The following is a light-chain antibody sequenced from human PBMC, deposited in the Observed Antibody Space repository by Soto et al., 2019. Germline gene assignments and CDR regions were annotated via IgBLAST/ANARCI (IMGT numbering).Light chain of an antibody. V-gene: IGLV1-47*01. CDR3: AAWDDTVNGLV. CDR1: SANIGSNY. J-gene: IGLJ2*01. CDR2: RAD. Sequence: QPVLPHSPSASGTPGQRVTISCSGSSANIGSNYVYWYQQFPGTAPRLLIYRADQRPSGVPDRFSGSKSGTSASLAIRGLRSEDEAAYYCAAWDDTVNGLVFGGGTKVTVL.